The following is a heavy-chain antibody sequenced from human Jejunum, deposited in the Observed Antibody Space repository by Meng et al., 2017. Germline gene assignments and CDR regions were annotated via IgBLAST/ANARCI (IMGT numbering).Heavy chain of an antibody. CDR1: GFTFGDYA. Sequence: GESLKISCTTSGFTFGDYAMNWFRQAPGKGLEWVGFIRSKAYGGTTEYAASVKGRFTISRDDSKSIAYLQMNSLKTEDTAVYYCTRVFKGSGNPGFFDYWGQGTLVTVSS. CDR2: IRSKAYGGTT. J-gene: IGHJ4*02. CDR3: TRVFKGSGNPGFFDY. V-gene: IGHV3-49*03. D-gene: IGHD3-10*01.